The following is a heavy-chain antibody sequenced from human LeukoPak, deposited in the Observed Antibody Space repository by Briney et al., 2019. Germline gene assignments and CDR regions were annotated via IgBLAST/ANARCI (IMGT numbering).Heavy chain of an antibody. Sequence: PGGSLRLSCAASGFTFSSYAMSWVRQAPGKGLEWVSAISGSGGSTFYADSVKGRFTISRDNSKNTLYLQMNSLRAEDTAVYYCARPQQWLAAFDYWGQGTLVTVSS. CDR1: GFTFSSYA. CDR2: ISGSGGST. J-gene: IGHJ4*02. D-gene: IGHD6-19*01. CDR3: ARPQQWLAAFDY. V-gene: IGHV3-23*01.